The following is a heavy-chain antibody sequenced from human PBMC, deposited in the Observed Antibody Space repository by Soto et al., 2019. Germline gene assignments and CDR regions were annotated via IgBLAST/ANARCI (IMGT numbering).Heavy chain of an antibody. Sequence: GGSLRLSCAASGFSFSSYAMSWVRQAPGKGLDWVSAISGSGTKTHYADSVKGRFTISRDNSKNTLYLQLNSLRAEDTAVYYCAKDHPVIEVVKVFEYWGRGALVTVSS. D-gene: IGHD3-22*01. CDR2: ISGSGTKT. J-gene: IGHJ4*02. CDR1: GFSFSSYA. V-gene: IGHV3-23*01. CDR3: AKDHPVIEVVKVFEY.